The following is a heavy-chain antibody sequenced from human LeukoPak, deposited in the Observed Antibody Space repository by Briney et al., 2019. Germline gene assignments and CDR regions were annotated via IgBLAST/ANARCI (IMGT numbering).Heavy chain of an antibody. CDR2: ISGSGGST. J-gene: IGHJ4*02. D-gene: IGHD6-13*01. V-gene: IGHV3-23*01. CDR1: GFTFSSYA. CDR3: AATYSSSWYGRERDY. Sequence: GGSLRLSCAASGFTFSSYAMSWVRQAPGKGLEWVSAISGSGGSTYYADSVKGRFTISRDNSKNMLYLQMNSLRAEDTAVYYCAATYSSSWYGRERDYWGQGTLVTVSS.